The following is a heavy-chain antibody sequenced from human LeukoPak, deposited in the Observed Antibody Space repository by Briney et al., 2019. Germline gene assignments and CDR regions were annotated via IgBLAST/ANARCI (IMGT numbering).Heavy chain of an antibody. V-gene: IGHV3-64D*06. Sequence: GSLRLSCSASGFTFSSYAMHWVRQAPGKGLEYVSAISSNGGSTYYADSVKGRFTISRDNSKNTLYLQMSGLRAEDTAVYYCVGTAMVKGFFDYWGQGTLVTVSS. CDR1: GFTFSSYA. D-gene: IGHD5-18*01. CDR2: ISSNGGST. J-gene: IGHJ4*02. CDR3: VGTAMVKGFFDY.